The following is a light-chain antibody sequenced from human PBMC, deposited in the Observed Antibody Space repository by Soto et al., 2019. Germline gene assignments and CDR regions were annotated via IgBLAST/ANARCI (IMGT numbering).Light chain of an antibody. V-gene: IGKV1-5*01. CDR3: QQYNSYS. Sequence: DIQMTQSPSTLSGSVGDRVTITCRASQSISSSLAWYQQKPGKAPKLLIYAASNLQSGVPSRFSGSGSGTEFTLTIRSLQPDDFASYYCQQYNSYSFGQGTKVDIK. CDR1: QSISSS. CDR2: AAS. J-gene: IGKJ1*01.